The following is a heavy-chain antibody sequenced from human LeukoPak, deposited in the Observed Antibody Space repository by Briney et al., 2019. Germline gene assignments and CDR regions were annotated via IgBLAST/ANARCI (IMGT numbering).Heavy chain of an antibody. D-gene: IGHD3-10*01. CDR1: GGSISSNY. J-gene: IGHJ3*02. CDR2: IYYSGST. Sequence: SETLSLTCTVSGGSISSNYWSWIRQPPGKGLEWVGYIYYSGSTHYNPSLRSRVTIAVDTSKKQFSLNLSSVTAADTAVYYCAVGGVYLRGGAEAFDIWGQGTMVTVSS. V-gene: IGHV4-59*12. CDR3: AVGGVYLRGGAEAFDI.